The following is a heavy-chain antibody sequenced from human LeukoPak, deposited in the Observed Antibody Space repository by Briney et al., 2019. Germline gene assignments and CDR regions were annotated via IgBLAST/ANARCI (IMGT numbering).Heavy chain of an antibody. V-gene: IGHV4-59*01. Sequence: PSETLSLTCTVSGGSNSSSYWSWIRQPPGKGLEWIGYIYYSGSTNCNPSLKSRVTISIDTSKKQFSLKLSSVTAADTAVYYCARTIKSGYYQYLDYWGQGTLVTVSS. CDR3: ARTIKSGYYQYLDY. J-gene: IGHJ4*02. D-gene: IGHD3-3*01. CDR2: IYYSGST. CDR1: GGSNSSSY.